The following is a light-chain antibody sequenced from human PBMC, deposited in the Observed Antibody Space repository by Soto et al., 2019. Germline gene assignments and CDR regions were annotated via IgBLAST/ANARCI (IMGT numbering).Light chain of an antibody. J-gene: IGKJ4*01. V-gene: IGKV3-15*01. CDR1: QSVSRA. Sequence: DIVLTQSPATLSVSPGERATLSCMASQSVSRALAWYQHVPCQAPRLLIYESSTMATGVPARFSDSGSGTRFTLTISILQSEDFAVDDGQQYNSYSPLTFGGGTKVEIK. CDR2: ESS. CDR3: QQYNSYSPLT.